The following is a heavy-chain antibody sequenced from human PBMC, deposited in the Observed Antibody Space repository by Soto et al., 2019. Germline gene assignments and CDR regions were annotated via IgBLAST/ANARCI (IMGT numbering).Heavy chain of an antibody. CDR3: GRSGGYDYDAFDI. Sequence: SETLSLTCTVSCGSISSYYWSWIRQPPGKGLEWIGYIYYSGSTNYTSSLKSRVTLSVVTSKNQFSLKLSSVTVAYTAVYYCGRSGGYDYDAFDIWGQVTMVTVSS. CDR2: IYYSGST. V-gene: IGHV4-59*01. CDR1: CGSISSYY. J-gene: IGHJ3*02. D-gene: IGHD5-12*01.